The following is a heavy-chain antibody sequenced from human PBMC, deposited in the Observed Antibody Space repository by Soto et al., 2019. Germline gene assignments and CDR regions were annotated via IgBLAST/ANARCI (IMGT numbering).Heavy chain of an antibody. V-gene: IGHV1-69*02. J-gene: IGHJ4*02. CDR3: AGYPALRWGELSLRRGGVGY. CDR2: IIPILGIA. CDR1: GGTFSSYT. D-gene: IGHD3-16*02. Sequence: QVQLVQSGAEVKKPGSSVKVSCQASGGTFSSYTISWVRQAPGQGHEWMGRIIPILGIANYAHKFQGRVSITADKPTSTAYMELSSRRSGDTAVYYCAGYPALRWGELSLRRGGVGYWGQGTLLTVSS.